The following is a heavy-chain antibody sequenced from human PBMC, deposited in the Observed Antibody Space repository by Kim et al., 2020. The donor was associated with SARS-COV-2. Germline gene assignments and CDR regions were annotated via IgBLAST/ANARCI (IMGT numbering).Heavy chain of an antibody. Sequence: SETLSLTCAVYGGSFSGYYWSWIRQPPGKGLEWIGEINHSGSTNYNPSLKSRVTISVDTSKNQFSLKLSSVTAADTAVYYCARRSGGYYYYYGMDVWGQG. CDR1: GGSFSGYY. D-gene: IGHD3-10*01. CDR3: ARRSGGYYYYYGMDV. CDR2: INHSGST. V-gene: IGHV4-34*01. J-gene: IGHJ6*02.